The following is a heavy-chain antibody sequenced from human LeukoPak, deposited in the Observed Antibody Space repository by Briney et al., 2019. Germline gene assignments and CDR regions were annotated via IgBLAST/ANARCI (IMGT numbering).Heavy chain of an antibody. CDR2: VSYDGSNK. V-gene: IGHV3-30*04. CDR1: GFTFSSYA. D-gene: IGHD4-23*01. J-gene: IGHJ4*02. CDR3: ARDSATVARGAFDY. Sequence: GGSLRLSCAASGFTFSSYAMHWVRQAPGKGLEWAAVVSYDGSNKYYADSVKGRFTISRDNSKNTLYLQMNSLGAEDTAVYYCARDSATVARGAFDYWGQGTLVTVSS.